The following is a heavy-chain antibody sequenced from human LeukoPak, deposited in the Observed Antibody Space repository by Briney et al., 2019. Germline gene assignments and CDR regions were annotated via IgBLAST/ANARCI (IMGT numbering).Heavy chain of an antibody. CDR2: INPNSGGT. CDR1: GYTFTGYY. CDR3: ARAVGATRYYYYMDV. V-gene: IGHV1-2*02. Sequence: VASVKVSCKASGYTFTGYYMHWVRQAPGQGLEWMGWINPNSGGTNYAQKFQGRVTMTRDTSISTAYMELSRLRSDDTAVYYCARAVGATRYYYYMDVWGKGTTVTISS. J-gene: IGHJ6*03. D-gene: IGHD1-26*01.